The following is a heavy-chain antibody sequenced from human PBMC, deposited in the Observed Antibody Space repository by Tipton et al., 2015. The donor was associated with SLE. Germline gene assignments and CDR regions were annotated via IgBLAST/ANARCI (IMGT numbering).Heavy chain of an antibody. J-gene: IGHJ4*02. CDR1: GFTFSSYA. CDR3: AKGPTFFMITFGGVIV. CDR2: ISGSGGST. D-gene: IGHD3-16*02. Sequence: GSLRLSCAASGFTFSSYAMSWVRQAPGKGLEWVSAISGSGGSTYYADSVKGRFTISRDNSKNTLYLQMNSLRAEDTAVYYCAKGPTFFMITFGGVIVWGQGTLVTVSS. V-gene: IGHV3-23*01.